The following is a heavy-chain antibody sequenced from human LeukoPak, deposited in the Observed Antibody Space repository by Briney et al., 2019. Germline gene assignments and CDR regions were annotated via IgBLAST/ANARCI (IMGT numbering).Heavy chain of an antibody. Sequence: PGGSLRLSCAASGFTFSSYGMHWVRQAPGKGLEWVAFIRYDGSNKYYADSVKGRFTISRDNSKNTLYLQMNSLRAEDTAVYYCAKGMWGQLLRPNFDYWGQGTLVTVSS. CDR1: GFTFSSYG. CDR3: AKGMWGQLLRPNFDY. D-gene: IGHD2-2*01. CDR2: IRYDGSNK. V-gene: IGHV3-30*02. J-gene: IGHJ4*02.